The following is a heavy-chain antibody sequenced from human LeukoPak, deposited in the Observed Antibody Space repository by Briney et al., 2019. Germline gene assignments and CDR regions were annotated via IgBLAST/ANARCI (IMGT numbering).Heavy chain of an antibody. CDR3: AKDENYDFRGGYQTGTDS. D-gene: IGHD3-3*01. CDR2: ISGSGSTT. V-gene: IGHV3-23*01. Sequence: PGRSLRLCCTASGFTFSSYAMNWVRQAPGKGLEWVAAISGSGSTTYYGDSVRGRFTISRDNSKSTNTLYLQINSLRAEDTAVYYCAKDENYDFRGGYQTGTDSWGQGTLVTVSS. J-gene: IGHJ4*02. CDR1: GFTFSSYA.